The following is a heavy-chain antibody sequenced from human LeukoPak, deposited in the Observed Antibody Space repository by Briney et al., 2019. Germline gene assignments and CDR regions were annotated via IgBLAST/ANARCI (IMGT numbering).Heavy chain of an antibody. Sequence: SETLSLTCTVSGGSISSYYWSWIRQPPGKGLEWIGYIHYSGTTNYNPSLKSRVTISVDTSKNQFSLKLSSVTAADTAVYYCARLWDSNYFDYWGQGTLVTVSS. CDR3: ARLWDSNYFDY. CDR1: GGSISSYY. D-gene: IGHD4-11*01. V-gene: IGHV4-59*08. J-gene: IGHJ4*02. CDR2: IHYSGTT.